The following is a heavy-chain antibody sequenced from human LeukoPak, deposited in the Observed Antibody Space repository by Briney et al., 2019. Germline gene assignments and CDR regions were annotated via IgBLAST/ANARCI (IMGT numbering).Heavy chain of an antibody. CDR3: AKDLSGDTNWFDP. Sequence: GGSLRLSCAASGFTFNSYAMSWVRQAPGKGLEWVSAISGTGGRTYYADSVKGRFTISRDNSKNTLYLQMNSLRAEDTAVYYCAKDLSGDTNWFDPWGQGTLVTVSS. D-gene: IGHD4-17*01. J-gene: IGHJ5*02. CDR2: ISGTGGRT. V-gene: IGHV3-23*01. CDR1: GFTFNSYA.